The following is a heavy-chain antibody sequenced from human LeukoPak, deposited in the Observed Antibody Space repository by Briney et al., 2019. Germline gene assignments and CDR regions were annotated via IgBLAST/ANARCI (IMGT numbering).Heavy chain of an antibody. CDR2: INPISGAT. CDR3: WRGMGDH. D-gene: IGHD2-8*01. V-gene: IGHV1-2*02. Sequence: ASVKVSCKASGYTFTAYYMHWVRQAPGQGLEWMGWINPISGATNYAQKFQGRLTITRDTSVSTGYMDLRSLTSDDTAVYYCWRGMGDHWGQGTLVTVSS. J-gene: IGHJ4*02. CDR1: GYTFTAYY.